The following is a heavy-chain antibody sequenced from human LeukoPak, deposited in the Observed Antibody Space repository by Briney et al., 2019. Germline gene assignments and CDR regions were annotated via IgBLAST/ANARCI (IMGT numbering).Heavy chain of an antibody. J-gene: IGHJ4*02. D-gene: IGHD6-6*01. CDR2: IHYNGIT. CDR3: AREKRSSSSSRVPGYFDY. Sequence: SETLSLTCTVSGSMYNYYWSWIRQPPGKGLEWIGYIHYNGITNYNPSLKSRVTISVDTSKNQFSLKLSSVTAADTAVYYCAREKRSSSSSRVPGYFDYWGQGTLVTVSS. CDR1: GSMYNYY. V-gene: IGHV4-59*01.